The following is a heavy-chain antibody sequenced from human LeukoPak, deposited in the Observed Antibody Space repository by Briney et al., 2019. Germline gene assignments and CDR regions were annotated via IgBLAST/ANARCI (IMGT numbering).Heavy chain of an antibody. J-gene: IGHJ4*02. Sequence: TGGSLRLSCAASGFTFSSFAMSWVRQAPGKGPEWVSGISNSGGSTYYADSVKGRFTISRDNSKNTLSLQVSSLRTEDTAVYYCAKDRYSYAFEYSDSWGQGTLVTVSS. CDR1: GFTFSSFA. CDR3: AKDRYSYAFEYSDS. V-gene: IGHV3-23*01. D-gene: IGHD5-18*01. CDR2: ISNSGGST.